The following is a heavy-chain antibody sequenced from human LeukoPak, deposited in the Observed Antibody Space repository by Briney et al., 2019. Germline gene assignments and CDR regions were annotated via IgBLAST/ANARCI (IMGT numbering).Heavy chain of an antibody. D-gene: IGHD3-22*01. CDR2: IWYDGSNK. CDR3: ARPYYYDSSGSFFDY. J-gene: IGHJ4*02. CDR1: GFTFSSYG. V-gene: IGHV3-33*01. Sequence: GRSLRLSCAASGFTFSSYGMHWVRQAPGKGLEWVAVIWYDGSNKYYADSVKGRFTISRDNSKNTLYLQMNSLRAEDTAVYYCARPYYYDSSGSFFDYWGQGTLVTVSS.